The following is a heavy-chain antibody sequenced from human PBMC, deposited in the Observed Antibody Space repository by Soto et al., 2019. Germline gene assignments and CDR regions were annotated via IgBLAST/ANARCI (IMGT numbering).Heavy chain of an antibody. Sequence: GGSLRLSCAASGFTFSSYGMHWVRQAPGKGLEWVAVISYDGSNKYYADSVKGRFTISRDNSKNRLYLQMNSLRAEDTAVYYCAKGTGRRPAKGRMTTVTTKEGYYYYYGMDVWGQGTMVTVSS. J-gene: IGHJ6*02. V-gene: IGHV3-30*18. CDR2: ISYDGSNK. CDR3: AKGTGRRPAKGRMTTVTTKEGYYYYYGMDV. CDR1: GFTFSSYG. D-gene: IGHD4-4*01.